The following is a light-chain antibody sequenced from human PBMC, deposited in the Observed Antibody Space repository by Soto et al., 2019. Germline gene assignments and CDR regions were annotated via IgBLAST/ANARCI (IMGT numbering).Light chain of an antibody. J-gene: IGKJ4*01. CDR3: QQYGSSPLT. Sequence: EIVLTQSPDTLCLSPGERATLSCRASQSVRNNYLAWYQQKPGQAPRFLIYDASSRATGIPDRFSGSGSGTDFTLTISRLEPEDFAVYYCQQYGSSPLTFGGGTKVEIK. CDR2: DAS. V-gene: IGKV3-20*01. CDR1: QSVRNNY.